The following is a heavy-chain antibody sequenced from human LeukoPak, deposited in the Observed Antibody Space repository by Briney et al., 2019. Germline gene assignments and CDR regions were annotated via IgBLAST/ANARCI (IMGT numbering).Heavy chain of an antibody. CDR2: ISSSSSTI. CDR3: ASSYGPPYHYYYMDV. Sequence: PGGSLRLSCAASGFTFSSYSMNWVRQAPGKGLEGVSYISSSSSTIYYADSVKGRFTIYRDNAKNSLYLQMNSLRAEDTAVYYCASSYGPPYHYYYMDVWGKGTTVTVSS. D-gene: IGHD5-18*01. CDR1: GFTFSSYS. J-gene: IGHJ6*03. V-gene: IGHV3-48*01.